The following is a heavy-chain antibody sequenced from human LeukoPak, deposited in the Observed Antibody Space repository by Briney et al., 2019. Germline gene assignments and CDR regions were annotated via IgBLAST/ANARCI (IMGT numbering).Heavy chain of an antibody. CDR2: ISAYNGNT. Sequence: GASVKVSCKASGYTFTSYGISWVRQAPGQGLEWMGWISAYNGNTNYAQKLQGRVTMTTDTSTSTAYMELRSLRSDDTAVYYCARFDWAMVLGVVDAFDIWGQGTMVTVSS. V-gene: IGHV1-18*01. CDR3: ARFDWAMVLGVVDAFDI. D-gene: IGHD3-10*01. CDR1: GYTFTSYG. J-gene: IGHJ3*02.